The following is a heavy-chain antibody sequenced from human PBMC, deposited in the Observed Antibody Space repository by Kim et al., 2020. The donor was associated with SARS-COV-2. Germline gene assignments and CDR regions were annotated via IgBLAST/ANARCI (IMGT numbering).Heavy chain of an antibody. J-gene: IGHJ5*02. Sequence: SETLSLTCTVSGGSISSGGYYWSWIRQHPGKGLEWIGYIYYSGSTYYNPSLKSRVTISVDTSKNQFSLKLSSVTAADTAVYYCARKPYYYDSSGYQPGTAFDPWGQGTLVTVSS. D-gene: IGHD3-22*01. CDR1: GGSISSGGYY. V-gene: IGHV4-31*03. CDR3: ARKPYYYDSSGYQPGTAFDP. CDR2: IYYSGST.